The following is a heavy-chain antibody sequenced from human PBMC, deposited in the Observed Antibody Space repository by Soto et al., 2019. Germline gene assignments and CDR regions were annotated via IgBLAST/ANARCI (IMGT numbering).Heavy chain of an antibody. J-gene: IGHJ4*02. CDR2: IYYSGST. D-gene: IGHD5-12*01. CDR1: GGSISSGGYY. CDR3: ARTGSGYDSGRIDY. V-gene: IGHV4-31*03. Sequence: SETLSLTCTVSGGSISSGGYYWSWIRQHPGKGLEWIGYIYYSGSTYYNPSLKSRVTISVDTSKNQFSLKLSSVTAADTAVYYCARTGSGYDSGRIDYWGQGTLVTVSS.